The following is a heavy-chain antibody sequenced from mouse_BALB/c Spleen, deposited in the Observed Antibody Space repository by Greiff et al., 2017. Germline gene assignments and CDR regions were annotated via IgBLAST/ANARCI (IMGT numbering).Heavy chain of an antibody. D-gene: IGHD1-1*01. CDR3: AREAFYYGSSLDAMDY. Sequence: DVHLVESGGGLVKPGGSLKLSCAASGFTFSSYAMSWVRQTPEKRLEWVASISSGGSTYYPDSVKGRFTISRDNARNILYLQMSSLRSEDTAMYYCAREAFYYGSSLDAMDYWGQGTSVTVSS. J-gene: IGHJ4*01. V-gene: IGHV5-6-5*01. CDR1: GFTFSSYA. CDR2: ISSGGST.